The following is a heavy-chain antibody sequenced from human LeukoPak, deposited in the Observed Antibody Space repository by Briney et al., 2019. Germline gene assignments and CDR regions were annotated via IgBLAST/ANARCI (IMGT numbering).Heavy chain of an antibody. CDR3: AREGYSYGKDY. J-gene: IGHJ4*02. D-gene: IGHD5-18*01. CDR1: GFTFSSYG. Sequence: GGSLRLSCAASGFTFSSYGMSWVRQAPGKGLEWVANIKQDGSEKYYVDSVKGRFTISRDNAKNSLYLQMNSLRAEDTAVYYCAREGYSYGKDYWGQGTLVTVSS. CDR2: IKQDGSEK. V-gene: IGHV3-7*01.